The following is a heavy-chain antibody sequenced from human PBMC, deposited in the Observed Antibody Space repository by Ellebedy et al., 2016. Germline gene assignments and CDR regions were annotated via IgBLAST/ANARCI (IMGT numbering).Heavy chain of an antibody. J-gene: IGHJ5*02. V-gene: IGHV1-2*02. CDR2: INPNSGGT. D-gene: IGHD6-25*01. Sequence: ASVKVSCXASGYTFTGYYMHWVRQAPGQGLEWMGWINPNSGGTNYAQKFQGRVTMTRDTSTSTVYMELSSLRSEDTAVYYCARDRLSWFNPWGQGTLVTVSS. CDR3: ARDRLSWFNP. CDR1: GYTFTGYY.